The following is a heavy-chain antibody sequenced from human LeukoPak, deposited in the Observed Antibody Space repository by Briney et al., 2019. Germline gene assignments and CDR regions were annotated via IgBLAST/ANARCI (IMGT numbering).Heavy chain of an antibody. J-gene: IGHJ6*02. Sequence: GGSLRLSCAASGITFSRSWMHWVRQAPGKGLVWVSHINNDGSSTNYADSVKGRFTISRDNAKNTLYLQVDSLRAEDTAVYSCARGNYFGMDVWGQGTTVTVSS. CDR1: GITFSRSW. V-gene: IGHV3-74*01. CDR3: ARGNYFGMDV. CDR2: INNDGSST.